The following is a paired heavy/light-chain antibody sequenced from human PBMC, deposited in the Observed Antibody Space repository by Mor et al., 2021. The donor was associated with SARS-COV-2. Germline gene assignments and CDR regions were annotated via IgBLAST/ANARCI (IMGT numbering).Heavy chain of an antibody. Sequence: QVQLVESGGGVVQPGRSLRLSCAASGFTFSSYAMHWVRQAPGKGLEWVAVISYDGSNKYYADSVKGRFTISRDNSKNTLYLQMNSLRAEDTAVYYCARGLTGYCSSTSCYFFGSYYYYGMDVWGQGTTVTVSS. CDR2: ISYDGSNK. CDR3: ARGLTGYCSSTSCYFFGSYYYYGMDV. V-gene: IGHV3-30*04. CDR1: GFTFSSYA. D-gene: IGHD2-2*01. J-gene: IGHJ6*02.
Light chain of an antibody. J-gene: IGLJ3*02. V-gene: IGLV6-57*01. CDR2: EDN. CDR1: SGSIASNY. Sequence: NFMLTQPHSVSESPGKTVTISCTRSSGSIASNYVQWYQQRPGSSPTTVIYEDNQRPSGVPDRFSGSIDSSSNSASLTISGLKTEDEADYYCQSYDSSNHLVFGGGTKLTVL. CDR3: QSYDSSNHLV.